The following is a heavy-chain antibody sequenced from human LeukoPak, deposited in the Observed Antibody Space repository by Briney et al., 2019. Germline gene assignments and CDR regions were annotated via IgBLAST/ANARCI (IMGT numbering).Heavy chain of an antibody. CDR1: GVSFSGYY. J-gene: IGHJ5*02. CDR3: ATYNHLITMVRGGIRGNWFDP. Sequence: SETLSLTCAVYGVSFSGYYWRWLRQPPGKGLEWIGEIDHSGSTNYTPSLKSRDTISVDTCKSRFSLKLSTVKSEDTAVFYCATYNHLITMVRGGIRGNWFDPWGQGTLVTVSS. V-gene: IGHV4-34*01. CDR2: IDHSGST. D-gene: IGHD3-10*01.